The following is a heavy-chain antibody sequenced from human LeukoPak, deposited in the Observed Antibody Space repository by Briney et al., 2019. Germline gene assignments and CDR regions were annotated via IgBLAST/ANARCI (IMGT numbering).Heavy chain of an antibody. CDR2: INPNTGGT. Sequence: ASVKVSCKASGYTFTGYYMHWVRQAPGQGLEWMGWINPNTGGTNYAQKFQGRVTMTRDTSISTAYMELSRLRSDDTAVYYCARDGGGYGDPNWFDPWGQGTLVTVSS. J-gene: IGHJ5*02. CDR1: GYTFTGYY. CDR3: ARDGGGYGDPNWFDP. D-gene: IGHD4-17*01. V-gene: IGHV1-2*02.